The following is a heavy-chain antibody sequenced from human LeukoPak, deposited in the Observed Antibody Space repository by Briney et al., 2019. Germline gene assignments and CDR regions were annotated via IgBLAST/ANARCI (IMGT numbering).Heavy chain of an antibody. CDR1: GGTFSSYA. D-gene: IGHD6-13*01. J-gene: IGHJ5*02. CDR2: IIPILGIA. V-gene: IGHV1-69*04. CDR3: ARDLRSSSWYKARAYNWFDP. Sequence: SVKVSCKASGGTFSSYAIIWVRQAPGQGLEWMGRIIPILGIANYAQKFQGRVTITADKSTSTAYMELSSLRSEDTAVYYCARDLRSSSWYKARAYNWFDPWGQGTLVTVSS.